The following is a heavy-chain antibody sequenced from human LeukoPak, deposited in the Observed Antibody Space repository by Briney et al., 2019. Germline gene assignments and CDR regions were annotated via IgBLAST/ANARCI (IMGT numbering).Heavy chain of an antibody. CDR1: GFGFSVYW. D-gene: IGHD5-18*01. CDR2: INEDGTSA. V-gene: IGHV3-74*01. J-gene: IGHJ4*02. Sequence: GWSLRVSCAASGFGFSVYWMHWVRQAPGKGLVWVAHINEDGTSASQADSVNGRFTISRDNAKNTLYLQMNSLTVEDTAVYYCARVPTNSYGFGQWGQGSLGTASS. CDR3: ARVPTNSYGFGQ.